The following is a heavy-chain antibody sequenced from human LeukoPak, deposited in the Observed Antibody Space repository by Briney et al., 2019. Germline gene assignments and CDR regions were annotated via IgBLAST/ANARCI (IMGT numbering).Heavy chain of an antibody. J-gene: IGHJ4*02. V-gene: IGHV3-48*03. CDR3: AGYRRINMLRGGSFNY. D-gene: IGHD3-10*01. CDR1: GFTFSSYE. CDR2: ISSSGNTI. Sequence: GGSLRLSCAASGFTFSSYEMNWVRQAPGKGLEWVSYISSSGNTIYYADSVKGRFTISRHNDKNSLYLQINSLRAEETAVYYWAGYRRINMLRGGSFNYWGQGTLV.